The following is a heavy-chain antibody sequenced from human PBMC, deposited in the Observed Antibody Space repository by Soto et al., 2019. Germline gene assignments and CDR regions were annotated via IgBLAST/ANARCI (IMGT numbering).Heavy chain of an antibody. CDR2: INPNSGGT. V-gene: IGHV1-2*04. Sequence: KPTASVKVSCKASGYTFTGYYMHWVRQAPGQGLEWMGWINPNSGGTNYAQKFQGWVTMTRDTSISTAYMELSRLRSDDTAVYYCARGASIAARPDAFDIWGQGTMVTVSS. D-gene: IGHD6-6*01. J-gene: IGHJ3*02. CDR3: ARGASIAARPDAFDI. CDR1: GYTFTGYY.